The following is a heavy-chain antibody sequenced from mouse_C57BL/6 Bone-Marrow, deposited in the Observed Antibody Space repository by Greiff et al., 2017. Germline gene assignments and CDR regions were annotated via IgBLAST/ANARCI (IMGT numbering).Heavy chain of an antibody. Sequence: EVKLVESGGGLVQPGESLKLSCESNEYEFPSHDMSWVRKTPEKRLELVAAINSDGGSTYYPDTMERRFIISRDNTKKTLYLQMSSLRSEDTALYYCARHNDGYYEGYAMDYWGQGTSVTVSS. D-gene: IGHD2-3*01. CDR3: ARHNDGYYEGYAMDY. CDR1: EYEFPSHD. CDR2: INSDGGST. J-gene: IGHJ4*01. V-gene: IGHV5-2*01.